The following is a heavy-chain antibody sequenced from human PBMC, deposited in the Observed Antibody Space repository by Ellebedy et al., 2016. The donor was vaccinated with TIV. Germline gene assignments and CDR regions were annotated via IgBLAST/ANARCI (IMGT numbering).Heavy chain of an antibody. J-gene: IGHJ4*02. CDR2: ISSSSRYI. CDR1: VFTFSGYG. CDR3: ARDFGSAWH. V-gene: IGHV3-21*01. D-gene: IGHD6-19*01. Sequence: GESLKISCAASVFTFSGYGMNWARQAPGKGLEWVSSISSSSRYISYADSVKGRFTISRDNAKNSLYLQMNSLRAEDTAVYYCARDFGSAWHWGQGTLVTVSS.